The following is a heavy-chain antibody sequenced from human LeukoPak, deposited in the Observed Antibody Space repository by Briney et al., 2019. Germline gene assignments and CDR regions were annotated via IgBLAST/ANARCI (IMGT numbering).Heavy chain of an antibody. CDR2: ISGSGGST. D-gene: IGHD2-2*01. J-gene: IGHJ4*02. CDR3: AKGRSIVVVPAATHFDY. CDR1: GFTFSSYA. Sequence: GGSLRLSCAASGFTFSSYAMSWVRQAPGKGLEWVSAISGSGGSTYYADSVKGRFTISRDNSKNTLYLQMNSLRAEDTAVYYCAKGRSIVVVPAATHFDYWGQGTLVTVSS. V-gene: IGHV3-23*01.